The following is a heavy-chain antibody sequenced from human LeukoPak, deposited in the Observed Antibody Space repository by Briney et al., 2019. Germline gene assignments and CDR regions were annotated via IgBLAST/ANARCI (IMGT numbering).Heavy chain of an antibody. CDR2: INPNSGGT. Sequence: ASVTVSCKASGYTFTGYYMHWVRQAPGQGLEWMGRINPNSGGTNYAQKFQGRVTMTRDTSISTAYMELSRLRSDDTAVYYCARVKADNGDYYFDYWGQGTLVTVSS. CDR3: ARVKADNGDYYFDY. V-gene: IGHV1-2*06. D-gene: IGHD4-17*01. CDR1: GYTFTGYY. J-gene: IGHJ4*02.